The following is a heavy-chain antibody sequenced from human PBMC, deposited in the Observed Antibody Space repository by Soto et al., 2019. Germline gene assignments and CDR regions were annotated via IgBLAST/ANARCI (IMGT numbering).Heavy chain of an antibody. CDR2: IDTYGGAT. J-gene: IGHJ3*02. V-gene: IGHV3-74*01. Sequence: GGSLILSCAASGFTFSSYWMHWVRQAPGKGLVWVSRIDTYGGATRYADSVKGRFTTSRDNAKNTMFLHMDSLRAEDTAVYYCARVLKSSGWDNDVFDIWGQGTMVTVSS. CDR1: GFTFSSYW. D-gene: IGHD6-19*01. CDR3: ARVLKSSGWDNDVFDI.